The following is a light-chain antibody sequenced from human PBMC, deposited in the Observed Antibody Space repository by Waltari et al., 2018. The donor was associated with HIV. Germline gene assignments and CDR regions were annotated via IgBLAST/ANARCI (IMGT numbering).Light chain of an antibody. J-gene: IGKJ1*01. Sequence: EIVMTQSPATLSVSPGDRATLSCRASQSVCSNLAWYQQKPGQAPRLLMYGASTRATGVPARFSGSGSGTEFALTISSLQSEDFALYYCQQSKNWWSFGQGTKVEIK. CDR2: GAS. CDR3: QQSKNWWS. V-gene: IGKV3-15*01. CDR1: QSVCSN.